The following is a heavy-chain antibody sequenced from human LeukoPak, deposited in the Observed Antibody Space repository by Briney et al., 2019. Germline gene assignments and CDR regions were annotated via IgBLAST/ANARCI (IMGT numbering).Heavy chain of an antibody. J-gene: IGHJ4*02. D-gene: IGHD6-13*01. Sequence: SETLSLTCAVSGASISSSSYYWGWIRQPPGKGLEWIASIYYSGSTSYNPSLKSRVTISVDTSKNQFSLNLRFVTAADMAVYYCATSTGSSNLGNWGQGTLVTVS. CDR1: GASISSSSYY. CDR3: ATSTGSSNLGN. V-gene: IGHV4-39*01. CDR2: IYYSGST.